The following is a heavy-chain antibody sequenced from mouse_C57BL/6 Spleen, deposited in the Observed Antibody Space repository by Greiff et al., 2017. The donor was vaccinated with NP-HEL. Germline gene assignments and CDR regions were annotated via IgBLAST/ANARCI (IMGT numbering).Heavy chain of an antibody. CDR3: ARPDGDYGVGWYFDV. D-gene: IGHD2-4*01. V-gene: IGHV1-52*01. CDR1: GYTFTSYW. J-gene: IGHJ1*03. CDR2: IDPSDSET. Sequence: QVQLQQPGAELVRPGSSVKLSCKASGYTFTSYWMHWVKQRPIQGLEWIGNIDPSDSETHYNQKFKDKATLTVDKSSSTAYMQLSSLTSEDSAVYYCARPDGDYGVGWYFDVWGTGTTVTVSS.